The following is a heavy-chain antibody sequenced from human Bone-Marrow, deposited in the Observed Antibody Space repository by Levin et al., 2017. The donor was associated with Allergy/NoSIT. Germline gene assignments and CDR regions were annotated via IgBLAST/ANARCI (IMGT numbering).Heavy chain of an antibody. CDR1: GGAVSSPDFF. D-gene: IGHD3-16*02. J-gene: IGHJ4*02. V-gene: IGHV4-61*08. CDR3: TRGAGGNYPPGE. Sequence: PSETLSLTCTVSGGAVSSPDFFWGWVRQPPGKGLEWIGHVHYSGSANHSPSLKSRVAMSVDTSNNRFSLKLNSGTAADTAVYFCTRGAGGNYPPGEWGPGALVTVSS. CDR2: VHYSGSA.